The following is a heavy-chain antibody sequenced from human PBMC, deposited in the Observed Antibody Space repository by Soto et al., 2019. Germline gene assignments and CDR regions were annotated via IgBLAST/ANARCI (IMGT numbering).Heavy chain of an antibody. CDR2: ISSSSSYI. J-gene: IGHJ6*02. D-gene: IGHD2-2*01. CDR3: ARDESIVLVPAASGYYYYGMDV. CDR1: GFTFSSYS. V-gene: IGHV3-21*01. Sequence: GGSLRLSCAASGFTFSSYSMNWVRQAPGKGLEWVSSISSSSSYIYYADSVKGRFTISRDNAKNSLYLQMNSLRAEDTAVYYCARDESIVLVPAASGYYYYGMDVWGQGTTVTVSS.